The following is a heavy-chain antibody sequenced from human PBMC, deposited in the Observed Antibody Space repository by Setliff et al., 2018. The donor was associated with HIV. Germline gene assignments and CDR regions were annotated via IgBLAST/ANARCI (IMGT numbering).Heavy chain of an antibody. CDR2: IGGSGGSS. Sequence: PGGSLRLSCAATGFSFSSYAMNWVRQTPGKGLEWVSGIGGSGGSSYYADSVKGRFTVSRDYSQNTIYLQMSSLRVEDSAVYYCAKSASWDLRGWLHWGQGALVTVS. V-gene: IGHV3-23*01. CDR1: GFSFSSYA. J-gene: IGHJ4*02. D-gene: IGHD6-19*01. CDR3: AKSASWDLRGWLH.